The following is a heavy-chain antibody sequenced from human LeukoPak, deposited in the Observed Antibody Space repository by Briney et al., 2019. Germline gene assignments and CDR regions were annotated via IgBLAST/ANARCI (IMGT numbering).Heavy chain of an antibody. CDR2: IFYTGNS. J-gene: IGHJ4*02. CDR1: GVYFGSSGCY. CDR3: ARLGASLVWDSGSFPDS. Sequence: SETLSLTCLVSGVYFGSSGCYWGWIRQPPGKGLEWIGSIFYTGNSYSNPSLHSRVTISADTSKNQFSLKLQFVTAADTAVYCCARLGASLVWDSGSFPDSWGQGTLVTVTS. D-gene: IGHD3-10*01. V-gene: IGHV4-39*01.